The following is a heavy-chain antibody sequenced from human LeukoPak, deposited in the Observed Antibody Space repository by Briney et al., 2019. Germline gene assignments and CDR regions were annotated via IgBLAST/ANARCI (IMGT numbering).Heavy chain of an antibody. D-gene: IGHD3-22*01. J-gene: IGHJ4*02. CDR1: GFTFDDYA. CDR2: ISWNSGSI. V-gene: IGHV3-9*01. CDR3: AKDRIRGSGYYYDFDY. Sequence: GGSLRLSCAASGFTFDDYAMHWVRQAPGKGLEWVSGISWNSGSIGYADSVKGRFTISRDNAKNSLYLQMNSLRAEDTALYYCAKDRIRGSGYYYDFDYWGQGTLVTVSS.